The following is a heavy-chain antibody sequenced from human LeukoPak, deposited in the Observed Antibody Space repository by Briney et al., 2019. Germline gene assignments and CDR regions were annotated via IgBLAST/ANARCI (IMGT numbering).Heavy chain of an antibody. V-gene: IGHV4-59*12. CDR1: GGSISSYY. CDR2: IYYSGST. D-gene: IGHD3-16*01. Sequence: PTETLSLTCTVSGGSISSYYWSWIRQPPGKGLEWIGYIYYSGSTNYNPSLKSRVTISVDTSKNQFSLKLSSVTAADTAVYYCARDPKWAFGGPNGGDLDYWGQGTLVTVSS. J-gene: IGHJ4*02. CDR3: ARDPKWAFGGPNGGDLDY.